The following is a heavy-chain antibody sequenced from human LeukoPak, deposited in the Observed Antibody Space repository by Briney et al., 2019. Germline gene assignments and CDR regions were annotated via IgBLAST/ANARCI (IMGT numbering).Heavy chain of an antibody. J-gene: IGHJ4*02. D-gene: IGHD5-18*01. CDR3: ARPDTAMITPLY. CDR2: ISSSSTI. CDR1: GFTFSSYS. Sequence: GGSLRLSCAASGFTFSSYSMNWVRQAPGKGLEWVSYISSSSTIYYADSVKGRFTISRDNAKNSLYLQMNSLRDEDTAVYYCARPDTAMITPLYWGQGTLVTVSS. V-gene: IGHV3-48*02.